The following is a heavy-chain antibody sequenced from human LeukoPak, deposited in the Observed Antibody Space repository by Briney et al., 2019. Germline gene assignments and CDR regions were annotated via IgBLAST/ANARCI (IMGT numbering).Heavy chain of an antibody. CDR1: GYTFTSYG. D-gene: IGHD3-10*01. CDR3: GRVGLTTPHYYYFDK. Sequence: ASVRVSCKASGYTFTSYGISWGRQGPGQGVEWRGWISAYNGNTNYAQKLQGTVTMTTDTSTTTASMELSSRRSDDTAVYKVGRVGLTTPHYYYFDKWGQGNLVTVSS. CDR2: ISAYNGNT. J-gene: IGHJ4*02. V-gene: IGHV1-18*01.